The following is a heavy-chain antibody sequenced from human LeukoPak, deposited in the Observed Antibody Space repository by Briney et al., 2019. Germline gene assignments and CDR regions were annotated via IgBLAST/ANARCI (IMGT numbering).Heavy chain of an antibody. CDR1: GFNFNTYT. V-gene: IGHV3-21*01. J-gene: IGHJ4*02. Sequence: GGSLRLSCAASGFNFNTYTVNWVRQAPGKGLEWVSSISSDSSYIYYADAVHGRFTVSRDNAKYSLYLQMNSLRAGDTAVYYCVRGSYGAYDYWGQGSLVTVSS. D-gene: IGHD4-17*01. CDR3: VRGSYGAYDY. CDR2: ISSDSSYI.